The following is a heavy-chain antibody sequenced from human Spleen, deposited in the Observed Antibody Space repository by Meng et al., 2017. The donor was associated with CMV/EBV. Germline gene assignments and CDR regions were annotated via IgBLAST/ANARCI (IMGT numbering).Heavy chain of an antibody. Sequence: RLHLTDPGPGLVKPSETLSLTCTVSGGAIRSRSYYWGWIRQPPGKGLEWIGSIYYSGSTYYNPSLKSRVTISVDTSKNQFSLKLSSVTAADTAVYYCARVSTTRAYDYWGQGTLVTVSS. CDR3: ARVSTTRAYDY. J-gene: IGHJ4*02. V-gene: IGHV4-39*06. CDR1: GGAIRSRSYY. CDR2: IYYSGST. D-gene: IGHD2-15*01.